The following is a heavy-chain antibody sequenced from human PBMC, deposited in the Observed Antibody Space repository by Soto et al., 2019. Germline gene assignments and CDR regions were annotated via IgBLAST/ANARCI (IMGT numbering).Heavy chain of an antibody. CDR1: GFTFSTYN. D-gene: IGHD3-22*01. Sequence: PGGSLRLSCAASGFTFSTYNMNWVRQAPGKGPDWVSYISSSSSIIYYADSVKGRFTISRDNAKNSLYLQMNSLRAEDTAVYYCARDESSGYSPWYFDLWGRGTLVTVSS. J-gene: IGHJ2*01. CDR3: ARDESSGYSPWYFDL. V-gene: IGHV3-48*01. CDR2: ISSSSSII.